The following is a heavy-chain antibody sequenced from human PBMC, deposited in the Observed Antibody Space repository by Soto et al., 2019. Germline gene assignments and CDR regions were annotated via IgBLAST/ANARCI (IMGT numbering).Heavy chain of an antibody. D-gene: IGHD2-2*01. CDR3: ARAGSPTCQPYSCHYYGMDV. CDR1: GFNFNNYN. CDR2: ESYEGNNK. Sequence: QVQLVESGGGVVQPGRSLRLSCAASGFNFNNYNLHWVRQAPGKGLERVAVESYEGNNKYYGDSVKGRFTISKDESKTTVYLQMTNLRSEDTAKYYCARAGSPTCQPYSCHYYGMDVWGFGTTVTVSS. V-gene: IGHV3-30*03. J-gene: IGHJ6*04.